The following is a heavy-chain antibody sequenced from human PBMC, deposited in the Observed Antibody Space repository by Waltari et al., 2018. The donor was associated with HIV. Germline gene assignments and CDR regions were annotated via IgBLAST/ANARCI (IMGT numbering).Heavy chain of an antibody. Sequence: EVQLVESGGGLVQPGGSLRLSFAASGFTFSTSAMTWVRQAPGKGLEWVSLISDDGSATHYADSVKGRFTISRDDSANTVYLQMNGLRAEDTAVYYCGRDHDSNGYYHDYNWFGPWGQGILVTVSS. V-gene: IGHV3-23*04. D-gene: IGHD3-22*01. CDR2: ISDDGSAT. CDR3: GRDHDSNGYYHDYNWFGP. J-gene: IGHJ5*02. CDR1: GFTFSTSA.